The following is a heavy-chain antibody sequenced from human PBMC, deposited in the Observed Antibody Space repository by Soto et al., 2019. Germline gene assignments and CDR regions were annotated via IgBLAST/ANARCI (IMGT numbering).Heavy chain of an antibody. CDR1: GGSISSYY. Sequence: LSLTCTVSGGSISSYYWSWIRQPPGKGLEWIGYIYYSGSTNYNPSLKSRVTISVDTSKNQFSLKLSSVTAADTAVYYCARDARNYDILTGYPDYYYYGMDVWGQGTTVTVSS. CDR2: IYYSGST. CDR3: ARDARNYDILTGYPDYYYYGMDV. V-gene: IGHV4-59*01. J-gene: IGHJ6*02. D-gene: IGHD3-9*01.